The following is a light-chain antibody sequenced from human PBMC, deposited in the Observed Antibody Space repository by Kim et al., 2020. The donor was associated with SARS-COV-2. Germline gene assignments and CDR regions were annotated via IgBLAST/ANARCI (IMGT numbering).Light chain of an antibody. CDR3: LGYGGSYMSVI. CDR2: DDN. V-gene: IGLV2-11*01. CDR1: SSDVGGYNY. Sequence: QSALTQPRSVSGSPGQSVTISCTGTSSDVGGYNYVSWYQQLPGKAPKLIIYDDNERPSGVPDRFSGAKSGVTASLTISGLQAEDEADYYCLGYGGSYMSVIFGGGTKLTVL. J-gene: IGLJ2*01.